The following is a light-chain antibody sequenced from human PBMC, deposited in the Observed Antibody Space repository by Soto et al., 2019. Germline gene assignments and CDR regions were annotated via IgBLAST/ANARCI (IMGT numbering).Light chain of an antibody. CDR2: WAS. V-gene: IGKV4-1*01. Sequence: DIVMTQSPDSLAVSLGERATINCKSSQSVLYSSNNKNYLAWYQQKPGQPPKLLIYWASTRESGFPDRFSGSGSGTDFTLTISSLQAEDVAVYYCQQYYSTPWTFGQGTKVDI. CDR3: QQYYSTPWT. J-gene: IGKJ1*01. CDR1: QSVLYSSNNKNY.